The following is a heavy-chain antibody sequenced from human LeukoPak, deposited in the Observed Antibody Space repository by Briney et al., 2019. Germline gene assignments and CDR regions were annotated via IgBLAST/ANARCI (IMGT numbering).Heavy chain of an antibody. J-gene: IGHJ2*01. Sequence: SQTLSLTCAISGDSVSTNSAAWNWIRQSPSRGLEWLGRTYYRSKWYNDYAVPVKSRITISPDTSKNQFSLQLNSVTPEDTAVYYCARAGGSHVWYFDLWGRGTLVTVSS. D-gene: IGHD3-16*01. CDR2: TYYRSKWYN. V-gene: IGHV6-1*01. CDR3: ARAGGSHVWYFDL. CDR1: GDSVSTNSAA.